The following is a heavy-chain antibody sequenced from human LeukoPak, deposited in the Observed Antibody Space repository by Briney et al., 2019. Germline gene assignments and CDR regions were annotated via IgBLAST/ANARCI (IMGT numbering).Heavy chain of an antibody. V-gene: IGHV3-30*04. CDR1: GFTFSSYA. CDR3: ARGRPEYYFDY. J-gene: IGHJ4*02. CDR2: ISYDGSNE. Sequence: PGRSLRLSCAASGFTFSSYAMHWVRQAPGKGLEWVAVISYDGSNEYYADSVKGRFTISRDNSKNTLYLQMNSLRAEDTAVYYCARGRPEYYFDYWGQGTLVTVSS.